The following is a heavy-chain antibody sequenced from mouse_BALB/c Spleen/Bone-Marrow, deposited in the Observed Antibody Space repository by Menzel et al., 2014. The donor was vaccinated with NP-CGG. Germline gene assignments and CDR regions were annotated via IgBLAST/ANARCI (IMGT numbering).Heavy chain of an antibody. CDR3: ARDIGRLLFDY. J-gene: IGHJ2*01. CDR2: IRNKANGYTT. V-gene: IGHV7-3*02. D-gene: IGHD1-2*01. Sequence: EVKLLESGGGLVQPGGSLRLSCATSGFTFTDYYMSWVRQPPGKALEWLGFIRNKANGYTTEYSASVKGRSTISRDNSQSILYLQMNTRRAEDSATYYCARDIGRLLFDYWGQGTTLTVSS. CDR1: GFTFTDYY.